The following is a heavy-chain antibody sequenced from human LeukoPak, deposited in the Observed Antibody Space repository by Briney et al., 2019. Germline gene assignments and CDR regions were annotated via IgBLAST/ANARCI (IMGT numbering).Heavy chain of an antibody. Sequence: ASVKVSCKASGGTFSSYAISWVRQAPGQGLEWMGGIIPIFGTANYAQKFQGRVTITADESTSTAYMELSSLRSEDTAVYYCARVDGGGSYLDYWGQGTLVTVSS. V-gene: IGHV1-69*13. CDR2: IIPIFGTA. D-gene: IGHD1-26*01. CDR3: ARVDGGGSYLDY. CDR1: GGTFSSYA. J-gene: IGHJ4*02.